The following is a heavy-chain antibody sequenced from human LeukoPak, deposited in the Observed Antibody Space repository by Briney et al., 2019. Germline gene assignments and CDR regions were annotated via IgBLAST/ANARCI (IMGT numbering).Heavy chain of an antibody. CDR1: GGSFSGYY. CDR2: INHSGST. CDR3: ARGLRVRGPSLVASGY. V-gene: IGHV4-34*01. J-gene: IGHJ4*02. D-gene: IGHD3-10*01. Sequence: NPSETLSLTCAVYGGSFSGYYWSWIRQPPGKGLEWIGEINHSGSTNYNPSLKSRVTISVDTSKNQFSLKLSSVTAADTAVYYCARGLRVRGPSLVASGYWGQGTLVTVSS.